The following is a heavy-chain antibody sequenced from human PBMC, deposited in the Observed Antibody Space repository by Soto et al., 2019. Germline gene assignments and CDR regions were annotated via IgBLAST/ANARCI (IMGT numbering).Heavy chain of an antibody. CDR3: ARERGYSYGDFDY. D-gene: IGHD5-18*01. CDR2: ISSSGSTI. CDR1: GFTFSSYE. J-gene: IGHJ4*02. V-gene: IGHV3-48*03. Sequence: EVQLVESGGGLVQPGGSLRLSCAASGFTFSSYEMNWVRQAPGKGLEWVSYISSSGSTIYYADSVKGRFTISRDNAKNSLYLQMNSLRAEDTAVYYCARERGYSYGDFDYWGQGTLVTVSS.